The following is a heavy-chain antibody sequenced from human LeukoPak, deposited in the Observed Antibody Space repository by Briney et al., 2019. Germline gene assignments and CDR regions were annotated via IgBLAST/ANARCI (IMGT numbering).Heavy chain of an antibody. CDR3: ARFYYYDSSGYYLAEPGYFDL. CDR2: ISAYNGNT. Sequence: ASVKVSCKASGYTFTSYSISWVRQAPGQGLEWMGWISAYNGNTNYAQKLQGRVTMTTDTSTSTAYMELRSLRSDDTAVYYCARFYYYDSSGYYLAEPGYFDLWGRGTLVTVSS. D-gene: IGHD3-22*01. V-gene: IGHV1-18*01. CDR1: GYTFTSYS. J-gene: IGHJ2*01.